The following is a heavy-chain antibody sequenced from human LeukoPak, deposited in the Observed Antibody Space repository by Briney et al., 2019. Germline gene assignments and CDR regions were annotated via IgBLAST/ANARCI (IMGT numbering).Heavy chain of an antibody. Sequence: SETLSLTCAVSGGSTRSYYWSWIRQPPGQGLELIGYISDSGSTKYNPSLESRVTISVDTSKNQFSLKLTSVTPADTAVYYCARGGSNYDLLTGSYYFDFWGQGTLVTVSS. CDR1: GGSTRSYY. J-gene: IGHJ4*02. CDR2: ISDSGST. CDR3: ARGGSNYDLLTGSYYFDF. D-gene: IGHD3-9*01. V-gene: IGHV4-59*01.